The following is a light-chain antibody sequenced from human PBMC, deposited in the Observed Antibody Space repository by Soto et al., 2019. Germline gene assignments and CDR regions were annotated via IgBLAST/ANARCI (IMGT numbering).Light chain of an antibody. CDR2: EVS. Sequence: QSVLTQPPSVSGTPGQGVTISCSGSSSNIATNFVYWYQHLPGTAPKLIIHEVSNRPSGVSNRFSGSKSGNTASLTISGLQAEDDADYYCSSHGGTNPFYVFGSGTKLTVL. CDR3: SSHGGTNPFYV. V-gene: IGLV2-14*01. J-gene: IGLJ1*01. CDR1: SSNIATNF.